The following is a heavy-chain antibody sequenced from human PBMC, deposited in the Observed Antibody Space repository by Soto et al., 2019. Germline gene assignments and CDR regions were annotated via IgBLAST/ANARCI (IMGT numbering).Heavy chain of an antibody. CDR2: IYYSGST. Sequence: SETLSLTCTVSGGSISSYYWSWIRQPPGKGLEWIGYIYYSGSTNYNPSLKSRVTISVDTSKNQFSLKLSSVTVADTAVYYCARESILEWFPLVSVWGKGTTVTVSS. J-gene: IGHJ6*04. CDR1: GGSISSYY. CDR3: ARESILEWFPLVSV. V-gene: IGHV4-59*01. D-gene: IGHD3-3*01.